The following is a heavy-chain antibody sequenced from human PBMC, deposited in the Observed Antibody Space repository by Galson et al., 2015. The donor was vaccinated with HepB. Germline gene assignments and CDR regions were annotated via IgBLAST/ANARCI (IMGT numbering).Heavy chain of an antibody. V-gene: IGHV1-3*04. CDR1: GYIFTTYG. D-gene: IGHD1-26*01. CDR3: ARDEELGPYYFGLDV. J-gene: IGHJ6*02. CDR2: INTGDGHT. Sequence: SVKVSCKASGYIFTTYGIHWVRQAPGQRLELMGWINTGDGHTLYSPKFQGKVTITRDTSATTAYMEPSSLTAEDTAIYFCARDEELGPYYFGLDVWGQGTTVIVSS.